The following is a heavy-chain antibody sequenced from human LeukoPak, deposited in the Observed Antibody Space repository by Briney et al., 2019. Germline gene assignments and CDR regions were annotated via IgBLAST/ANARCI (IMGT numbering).Heavy chain of an antibody. CDR3: ARGVRWFLTYFDY. CDR1: GFTFSSYG. D-gene: IGHD4-23*01. V-gene: IGHV3-30*03. J-gene: IGHJ4*02. CDR2: ISYDGSNK. Sequence: PGRSLRLSCAASGFTFSSYGMHWVRQAPGKGLEWVAVISYDGSNKYYADSVKGRFTISRDNSKNTLYLQMNSLRAEDTAVYYCARGVRWFLTYFDYWGQGTLVTVSS.